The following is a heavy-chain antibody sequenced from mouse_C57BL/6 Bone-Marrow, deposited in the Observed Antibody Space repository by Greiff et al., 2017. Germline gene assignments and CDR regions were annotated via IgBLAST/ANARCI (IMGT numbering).Heavy chain of an antibody. CDR1: GYTFTSYW. Sequence: VQLQQPGAELVKPGASVKLSCKASGYTFTSYWMHWVKQRPGQGLEWIGMIHPNSGSTNYNEKFKSKATLTVDKSYSTAYMQLSSLTSEDSAVYYCAREDTTVVSDYWGQGTTLTVSS. CDR2: IHPNSGST. D-gene: IGHD1-1*01. J-gene: IGHJ2*01. CDR3: AREDTTVVSDY. V-gene: IGHV1-64*01.